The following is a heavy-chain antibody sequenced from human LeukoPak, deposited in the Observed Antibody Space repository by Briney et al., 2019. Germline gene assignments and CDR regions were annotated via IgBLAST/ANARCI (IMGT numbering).Heavy chain of an antibody. Sequence: ASVKVSCKASGYTFTEYYMHWVRQAPGQGLEWMGWINPNSGGTNYAQKFQGRVTMTRDTSISTAYMELSRLRSDDTAVYYCARVSATVTTFDYWGQGTLVTVSS. V-gene: IGHV1-2*02. J-gene: IGHJ4*02. CDR1: GYTFTEYY. CDR2: INPNSGGT. CDR3: ARVSATVTTFDY. D-gene: IGHD4-17*01.